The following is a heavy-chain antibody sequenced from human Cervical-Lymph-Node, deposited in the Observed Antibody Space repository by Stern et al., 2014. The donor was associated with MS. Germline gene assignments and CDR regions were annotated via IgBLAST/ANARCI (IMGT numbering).Heavy chain of an antibody. CDR3: ARDDLGGAFDY. CDR1: GYTFTDYG. V-gene: IGHV1-18*01. J-gene: IGHJ4*02. Sequence: QVQLVQSGPEVKKPGASVKVSCKASGYTFTDYGVHWVRQAPAQGLEWMGWISRYNGNTNYAQKFQARVTMTVDTSTDTAYMEMRSLTSDDTAVYYCARDDLGGAFDYWGQGALVTVSS. CDR2: ISRYNGNT.